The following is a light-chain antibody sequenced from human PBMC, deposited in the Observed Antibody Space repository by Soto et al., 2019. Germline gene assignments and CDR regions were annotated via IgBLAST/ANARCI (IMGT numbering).Light chain of an antibody. J-gene: IGKJ4*01. CDR3: QQYNSFLT. CDR1: QSIGSW. Sequence: DIQMTQSPSTLSASVGDRVTITCRASQSIGSWLAWYQQKPGKAPKLLIYDASSLESGVPSRFSGSGSGTEFTLTISSLQPDDFATYYCQQYNSFLTVGGGTKVDSK. V-gene: IGKV1-5*01. CDR2: DAS.